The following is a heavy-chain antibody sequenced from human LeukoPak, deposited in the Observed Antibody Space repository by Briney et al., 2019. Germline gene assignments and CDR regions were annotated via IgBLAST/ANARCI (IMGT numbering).Heavy chain of an antibody. CDR2: VHLNGAT. CDR1: GGSINTTNW. CDR3: TRESGAFSPFGF. D-gene: IGHD1-26*01. J-gene: IGHJ4*02. V-gene: IGHV4-4*02. Sequence: SETLSLTCAVSGGSINTTNWWSWVRQPPGKGLEWIGEVHLNGATHYNPSLGSRVSMSIDKSKNHMSLKLTSVTAADTAIYYCTRESGAFSPFGFWGQGTLVTVSS.